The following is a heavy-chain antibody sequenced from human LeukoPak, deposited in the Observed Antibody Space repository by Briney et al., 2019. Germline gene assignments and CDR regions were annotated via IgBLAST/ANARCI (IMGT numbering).Heavy chain of an antibody. CDR3: ARGGYSYGGFDN. Sequence: SETLSLTCAVSGGSISSGGYSWSWIRQPPGKGLEWIGYIYHSGSTYYNPSLKSRVTIPVDRSKNQFSLRLSSVTAADTAVYYCARGGYSYGGFDNWGQGTLITVSS. J-gene: IGHJ4*02. D-gene: IGHD5-18*01. CDR1: GGSISSGGYS. V-gene: IGHV4-30-2*01. CDR2: IYHSGST.